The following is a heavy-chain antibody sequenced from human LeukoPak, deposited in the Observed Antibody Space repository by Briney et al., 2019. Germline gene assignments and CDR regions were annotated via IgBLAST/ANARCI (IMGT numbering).Heavy chain of an antibody. V-gene: IGHV3-48*04. CDR2: IGTNSDTI. CDR1: GFTFSSYA. Sequence: GGSLRLSCAASGFTFSSYAMNWVRQAPGKGLEWISYIGTNSDTIYYADSVKGRFTISRDNAKNSLYLQMNSLRAEDTAVYYCASPKGRSGYNNNFDYWGQGTLVTVSS. J-gene: IGHJ4*02. CDR3: ASPKGRSGYNNNFDY. D-gene: IGHD3-3*01.